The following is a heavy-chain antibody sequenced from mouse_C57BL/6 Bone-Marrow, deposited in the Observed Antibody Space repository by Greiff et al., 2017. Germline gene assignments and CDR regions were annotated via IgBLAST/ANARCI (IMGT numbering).Heavy chain of an antibody. J-gene: IGHJ3*01. CDR1: GYTFTSYW. Sequence: QVQLQQPGAELVMPGASVKLSCKASGYTFTSYWMHWVKQRPGQGLEWIGEIYPCDSYTNYNQKFKGKSTLTVDKSSSTAYMQLSSLTSEVSAVXYCERAWFAYWGQGTLVTGSA. CDR3: ERAWFAY. V-gene: IGHV1-69*01. CDR2: IYPCDSYT.